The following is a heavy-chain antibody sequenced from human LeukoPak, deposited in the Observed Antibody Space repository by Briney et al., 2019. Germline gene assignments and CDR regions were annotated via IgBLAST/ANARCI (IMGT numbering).Heavy chain of an antibody. CDR1: GFIFSNYW. CDR3: AGDVIILQS. D-gene: IGHD3-22*01. CDR2: IKQDGSEK. Sequence: GGSLRLSCSASGFIFSNYWMTWARQAPGKGLEWVANIKQDGSEKYYVDSVKGRFTISRDNAKKSLYLQMNSLRAEDTAVYFCAGDVIILQSWGQGTLVTVSS. J-gene: IGHJ5*02. V-gene: IGHV3-7*04.